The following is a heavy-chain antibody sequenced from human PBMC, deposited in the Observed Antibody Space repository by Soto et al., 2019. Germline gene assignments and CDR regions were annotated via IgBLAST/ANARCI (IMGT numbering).Heavy chain of an antibody. CDR2: IGRSGSPI. CDR3: AREENTASRGFFDY. J-gene: IGHJ4*02. D-gene: IGHD3-10*01. V-gene: IGHV3-11*01. Sequence: PGGSLRLSCAASGFTYSDYFMNWIRQAPGEGLEWLAYIGRSGSPIYYADSVKGRFTISRDNTKNSLYLQLNSLRAEDTAIYFCAREENTASRGFFDYWGQGALVTVSS. CDR1: GFTYSDYF.